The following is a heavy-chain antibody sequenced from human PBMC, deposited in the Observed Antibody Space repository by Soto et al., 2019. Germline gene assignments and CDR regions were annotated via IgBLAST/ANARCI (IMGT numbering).Heavy chain of an antibody. J-gene: IGHJ3*02. CDR3: ARGRGYRCDDLQGGGFDI. Sequence: QVQLMQSGTEVKEPGASVNLSCKASGYTFSSSYIHWVRQAPGQGLEWMGIMNPSGDRTNYAQNFQGKGTITRGTATSTVYLELRSLSSEDTGGYFWARGRGYRCDDLQGGGFDIWGQGTMVTLS. CDR2: MNPSGDRT. D-gene: IGHD5-12*01. V-gene: IGHV1-46*01. CDR1: GYTFSSSY.